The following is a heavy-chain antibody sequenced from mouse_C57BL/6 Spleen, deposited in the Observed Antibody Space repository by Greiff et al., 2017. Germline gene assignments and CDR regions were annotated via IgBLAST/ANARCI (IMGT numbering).Heavy chain of an antibody. CDR1: GYTFTSYW. D-gene: IGHD2-10*01. V-gene: IGHV1-74*01. CDR3: ARAAYYGNSYFYY. CDR2: IHPSDSDT. J-gene: IGHJ2*01. Sequence: QVQLQQPGAELVKPGASVKVSCKASGYTFTSYWMHWVKQRPGQGLEWIGRIHPSDSDTNYNQKFKGKATLTVDKSSSTACMQLDSLTSEYSAVYYCARAAYYGNSYFYYWGQGTTLTVSS.